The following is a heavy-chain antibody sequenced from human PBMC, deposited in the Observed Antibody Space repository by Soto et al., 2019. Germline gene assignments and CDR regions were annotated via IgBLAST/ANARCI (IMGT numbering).Heavy chain of an antibody. CDR2: IIPILGIA. CDR3: AREKYYDSSGPPFDY. Sequence: QVQLVQSGAEVKKPGSSVKDSCKASGGTFSSYTISWVRQAPGQGLEWMGRIIPILGIANYAQKFQARVTITADKSTSTAYMELSSLRSEDTAVYYCAREKYYDSSGPPFDYWGQGTLVTVSS. V-gene: IGHV1-69*02. D-gene: IGHD3-22*01. CDR1: GGTFSSYT. J-gene: IGHJ4*02.